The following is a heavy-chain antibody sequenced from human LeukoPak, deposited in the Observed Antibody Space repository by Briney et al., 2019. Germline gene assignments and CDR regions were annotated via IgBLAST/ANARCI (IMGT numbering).Heavy chain of an antibody. CDR1: GGSISSGSYY. Sequence: RTSETLSLTCTVSGGSISSGSYYWSWIRQPAGKGLEWIGRIFATGVTYYNPSLNSRVAISVDTSENHISLKLSSVTAADTAVHYCARDQWGGNYIHDAFDIWGQGTMVTVSS. CDR3: ARDQWGGNYIHDAFDI. CDR2: IFATGVT. V-gene: IGHV4-61*02. J-gene: IGHJ3*02. D-gene: IGHD4-23*01.